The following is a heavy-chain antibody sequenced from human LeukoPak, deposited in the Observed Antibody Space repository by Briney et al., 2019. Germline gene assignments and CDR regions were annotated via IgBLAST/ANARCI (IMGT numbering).Heavy chain of an antibody. Sequence: SETLSLTCAVSGGSISSGGYSWSWIRQPPGKGLEWTGYIYHSGSTYYNPSLKSRVTISVDRSKNQFSLKLSSVTAADTAVYYCASSGYYGSGSYYHWGQGTLVTVSS. V-gene: IGHV4-30-2*01. D-gene: IGHD3-10*01. CDR2: IYHSGST. CDR1: GGSISSGGYS. J-gene: IGHJ4*02. CDR3: ASSGYYGSGSYYH.